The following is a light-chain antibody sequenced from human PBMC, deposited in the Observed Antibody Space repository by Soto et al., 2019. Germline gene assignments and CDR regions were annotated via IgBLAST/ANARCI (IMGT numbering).Light chain of an antibody. J-gene: IGKJ1*01. CDR2: AAS. V-gene: IGKV1-39*01. Sequence: DIQVTQSPSSLSASVGDRVTITCRASQSITTFLNWYQQKPGNAPKLLIYAASSLQTGVPSRFSGSGSGTVFTLTISSLQREDFATYYCQQAYGAPPTFGQGTKVEIK. CDR1: QSITTF. CDR3: QQAYGAPPT.